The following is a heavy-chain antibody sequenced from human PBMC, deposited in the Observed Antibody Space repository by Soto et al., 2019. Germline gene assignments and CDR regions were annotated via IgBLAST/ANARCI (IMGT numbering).Heavy chain of an antibody. D-gene: IGHD2-15*01. CDR1: GFTFSSYA. CDR2: ISYDGSNK. CDR3: ARDEALGYCSGGSCYGAFDI. Sequence: GGSLRLSCAASGFTFSSYAMHWVRQAPGKGLEWVAVISYDGSNKYYADSVKGRFTISRDNSKNTLYLQMNSLRAEDTAVYYCARDEALGYCSGGSCYGAFDIWGQGTMVTVSS. J-gene: IGHJ3*02. V-gene: IGHV3-30*04.